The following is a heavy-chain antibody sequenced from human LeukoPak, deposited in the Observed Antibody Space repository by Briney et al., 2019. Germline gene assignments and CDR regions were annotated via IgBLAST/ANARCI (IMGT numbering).Heavy chain of an antibody. V-gene: IGHV3-7*01. Sequence: GGSLRLSCAASGFTFSSYWMSWVRQAPGEGLEWVANIKQDGSEKYYVDSVKGRFTISRDNAKNSLYLQMNSLRAEDTAVYYCARDYCSGGSCSPPYDAFDIWGQGTMVTVSS. D-gene: IGHD2-15*01. CDR2: IKQDGSEK. CDR3: ARDYCSGGSCSPPYDAFDI. CDR1: GFTFSSYW. J-gene: IGHJ3*02.